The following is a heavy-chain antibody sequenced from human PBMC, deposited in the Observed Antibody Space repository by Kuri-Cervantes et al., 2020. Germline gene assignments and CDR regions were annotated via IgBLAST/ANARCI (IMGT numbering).Heavy chain of an antibody. V-gene: IGHV3-23*01. CDR2: MSGSDGRT. J-gene: IGHJ6*03. CDR1: GFAFTDAW. D-gene: IGHD4-11*01. Sequence: GGSLRLSCAASGFAFTDAWMHWVRLAPGKGLEWVSAMSGSDGRTFYAGSVKGRFTISRDNSKNTLHLQMNSLRAEDTAVYYCAKESPYTSSRYYYMDVWGKGTTVTVSS. CDR3: AKESPYTSSRYYYMDV.